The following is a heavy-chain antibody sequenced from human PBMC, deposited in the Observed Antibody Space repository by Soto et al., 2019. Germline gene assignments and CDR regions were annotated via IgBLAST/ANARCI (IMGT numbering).Heavy chain of an antibody. Sequence: QVQLVQSGAEVKKPGSSVKVSCKASGGTFSSYAISWVRQAPGQGLEWMGGIIPIFGTANYAQKFQGRVTITADESTSTSYMELSRLRSEDTAVYYCARDTRCSSTSCYAGRWGQGTLVTVSS. J-gene: IGHJ4*02. CDR2: IIPIFGTA. CDR1: GGTFSSYA. CDR3: ARDTRCSSTSCYAGR. D-gene: IGHD2-2*01. V-gene: IGHV1-69*01.